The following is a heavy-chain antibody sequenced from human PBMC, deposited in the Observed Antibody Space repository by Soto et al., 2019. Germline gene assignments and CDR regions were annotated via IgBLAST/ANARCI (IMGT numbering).Heavy chain of an antibody. Sequence: GESLKISCKGSGYSFTSYWIGWVRQMPGKGLEWMGIIYPGDSDTRYSPSFQGQVTISADKSISTAYLQWSSLKASDTAMYYCARRRGYSYGYVDYYYGMDVWGQGTTVTVS. D-gene: IGHD5-18*01. CDR2: IYPGDSDT. CDR1: GYSFTSYW. J-gene: IGHJ6*02. CDR3: ARRRGYSYGYVDYYYGMDV. V-gene: IGHV5-51*01.